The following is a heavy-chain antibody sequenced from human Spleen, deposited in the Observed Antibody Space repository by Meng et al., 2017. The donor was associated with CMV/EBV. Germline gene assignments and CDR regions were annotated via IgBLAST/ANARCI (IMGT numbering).Heavy chain of an antibody. V-gene: IGHV3-53*01. CDR1: GFSVSSNY. CDR2: IYLGSST. CDR3: ARSIAIVYGMDV. J-gene: IGHJ6*02. Sequence: GESLKISCEASGFSVSSNYMSWVRQAPGKGLEWVSVIYLGSSTYYRDSVKGRFTISRDNSKNTMYLQINSVRIEDTAVYYCARSIAIVYGMDVWGQGTTVTVSS. D-gene: IGHD6-6*01.